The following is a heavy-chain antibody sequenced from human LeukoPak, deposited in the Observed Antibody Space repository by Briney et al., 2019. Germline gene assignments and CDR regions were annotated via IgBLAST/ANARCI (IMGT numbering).Heavy chain of an antibody. CDR1: GYSFSDNY. J-gene: IGHJ3*02. CDR3: ARGKDDSTGHYDAFDI. V-gene: IGHV1-2*02. Sequence: ASVKETCKSSGYSFSDNYVHWVRPAAGQGLDYMGWISPKSGNTNFSQRFKGRLTMTSDTSINTVYMEIRKLKSDDTAVYFCARGKDDSTGHYDAFDIWGHGTMVTVSS. D-gene: IGHD3-9*01. CDR2: ISPKSGNT.